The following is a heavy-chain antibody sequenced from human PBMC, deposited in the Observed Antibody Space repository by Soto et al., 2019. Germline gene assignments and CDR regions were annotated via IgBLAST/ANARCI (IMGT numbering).Heavy chain of an antibody. D-gene: IGHD3-3*01. V-gene: IGHV3-66*01. CDR3: ARALRITIFGVVTSYYFDY. J-gene: IGHJ4*02. CDR1: GFTVSSNY. Sequence: EVQLVESGGGLVQPGGSLRLSCAASGFTVSSNYMSWVRQAPGKGLEWVSVIYSGGSTYYADSVKGRFPISRDNSKNTLYLQMNSLRAEDTAVYYCARALRITIFGVVTSYYFDYWGQGTLVTVSS. CDR2: IYSGGST.